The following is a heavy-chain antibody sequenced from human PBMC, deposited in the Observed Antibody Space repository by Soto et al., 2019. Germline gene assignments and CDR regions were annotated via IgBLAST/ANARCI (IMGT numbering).Heavy chain of an antibody. J-gene: IGHJ1*01. D-gene: IGHD4-17*01. CDR2: IRSKAYGGTT. CDR1: GFTFGDYA. CDR3: TRVNRPTLGDYGDLLPLGIIQH. Sequence: GGSLRLSCTASGFTFGDYAMSWFRQAPGKGLEWVGFIRSKAYGGTTEYAASVKGRFTISRDDSKSIAYLQMNSLKTEDTAVYYCTRVNRPTLGDYGDLLPLGIIQHWGQGTLVTVSS. V-gene: IGHV3-49*03.